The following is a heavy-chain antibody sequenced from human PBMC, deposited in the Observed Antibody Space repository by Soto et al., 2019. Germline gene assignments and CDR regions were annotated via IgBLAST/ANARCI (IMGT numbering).Heavy chain of an antibody. D-gene: IGHD1-20*01. CDR3: AKPPDYNWNDY. J-gene: IGHJ4*02. V-gene: IGHV3-23*01. CDR2: VSGSGGST. CDR1: GFTVSHYY. Sequence: PGGSMRLSCAASGFTVSHYYMTWVRQAPGKGLEWISAVSGSGGSTYYADSVKGRFTISRDNSKDTLYLQMNNLRAEDTAVYYCAKPPDYNWNDYWGQGTLVTVSS.